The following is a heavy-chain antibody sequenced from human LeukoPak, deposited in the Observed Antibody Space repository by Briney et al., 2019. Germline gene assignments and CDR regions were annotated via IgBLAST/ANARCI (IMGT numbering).Heavy chain of an antibody. Sequence: GESLKISCKGSGYSFTSYWIGWVRPMPGKGLEWLGIIYPGDSDTRYSPSLQGQVTISADKSISTAYLQWSSLKASDTAMYYCARMGPKYSGNYYFDYWGQGTLVTVSS. CDR3: ARMGPKYSGNYYFDY. J-gene: IGHJ4*02. CDR1: GYSFTSYW. D-gene: IGHD1-26*01. CDR2: IYPGDSDT. V-gene: IGHV5-51*01.